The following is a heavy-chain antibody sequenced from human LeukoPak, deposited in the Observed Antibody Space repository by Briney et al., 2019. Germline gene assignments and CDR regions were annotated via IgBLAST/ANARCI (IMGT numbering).Heavy chain of an antibody. CDR3: ARVRYCSGGSCYPSYYYYGMDV. J-gene: IGHJ6*02. CDR2: ISAYNGNT. Sequence: ASVKVSCKASGYTFTSYGISWVRQAPGQGLVWMGWISAYNGNTNYAQKLQGRVTMTTDTSTSTAYMELRSLRSDDTAVYYCARVRYCSGGSCYPSYYYYGMDVWGQGTTVTVSS. CDR1: GYTFTSYG. D-gene: IGHD2-15*01. V-gene: IGHV1-18*01.